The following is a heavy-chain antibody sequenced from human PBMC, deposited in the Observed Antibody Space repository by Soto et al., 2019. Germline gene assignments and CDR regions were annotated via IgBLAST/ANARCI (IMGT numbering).Heavy chain of an antibody. D-gene: IGHD2-2*01. CDR2: ISSNGGST. CDR3: VKARAIIVVVPAAIWHFDY. Sequence: PGGSLRLSCSASGFTFSSYAMHWVRQAPGKGLEYVSAISSNGGSTYYADSVKGRFTISRDNSKNTLYLQMSSLRAEDTAVYYYVKARAIIVVVPAAIWHFDYWGQGTLVTSPQ. CDR1: GFTFSSYA. J-gene: IGHJ4*02. V-gene: IGHV3-64D*08.